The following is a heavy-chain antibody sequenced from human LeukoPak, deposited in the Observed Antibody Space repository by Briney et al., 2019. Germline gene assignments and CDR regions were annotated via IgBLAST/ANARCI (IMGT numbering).Heavy chain of an antibody. V-gene: IGHV3-33*06. CDR1: GFTFSSYG. D-gene: IGHD5-18*01. CDR3: AKANGYNNGRFGF. CDR2: IWYDGKKK. J-gene: IGHJ4*02. Sequence: GGSLRLSCAASGFTFSSYGMHWVRQAPGKGLEWVAVIWYDGKKKYYADSVKGRFTISRDNSKNTLYLQMDSLGAEDTALYYCAKANGYNNGRFGFWGQGILITVSS.